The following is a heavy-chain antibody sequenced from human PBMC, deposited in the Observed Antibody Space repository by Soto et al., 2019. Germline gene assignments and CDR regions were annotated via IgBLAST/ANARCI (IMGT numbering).Heavy chain of an antibody. V-gene: IGHV4-34*01. CDR3: AGFGYTVSGMRICYGMDV. J-gene: IGHJ6*02. D-gene: IGHD6-13*01. CDR2: INHSGST. Sequence: QVQLQQWGAGLLKPSETLSLTCAVYGGSFSGYYWSWIRQPPGKGLEWIGEINHSGSTNYNPSLRRVVTISVDTSKNAFYPTLSSVTAADTAVYYGAGFGYTVSGMRICYGMDVWGQGATVTASS. CDR1: GGSFSGYY.